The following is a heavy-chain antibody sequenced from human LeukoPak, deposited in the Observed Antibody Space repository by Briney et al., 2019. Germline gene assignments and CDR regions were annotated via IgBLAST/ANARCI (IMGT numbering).Heavy chain of an antibody. CDR1: GGSISSYY. CDR2: IYYSGST. J-gene: IGHJ3*02. D-gene: IGHD4-17*01. Sequence: SETLSLTCTVSGGSISSYYWSWIRQPPGKGLEWIGYIYYSGSTNYNPSLKSRVTISVDTSKNQFSLKLSSVTAADTAVHYCARPQDYGDGAFDIWGQGTMVTVSS. V-gene: IGHV4-59*08. CDR3: ARPQDYGDGAFDI.